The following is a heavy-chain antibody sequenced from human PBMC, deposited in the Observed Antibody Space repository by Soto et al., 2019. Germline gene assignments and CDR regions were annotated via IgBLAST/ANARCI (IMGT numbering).Heavy chain of an antibody. V-gene: IGHV1-69*06. D-gene: IGHD6-13*01. J-gene: IGHJ5*02. Sequence: SVKVSCKASGGTFSSYAISWVRQAPGQGLEWMGGIIPIFGTANYAQKFQGRVTITADKSTSTAYMELSSLRSEDTAVYYCARSSIVKEAAGTGFEPWGQGTLVTVSS. CDR3: ARSSIVKEAAGTGFEP. CDR2: IIPIFGTA. CDR1: GGTFSSYA.